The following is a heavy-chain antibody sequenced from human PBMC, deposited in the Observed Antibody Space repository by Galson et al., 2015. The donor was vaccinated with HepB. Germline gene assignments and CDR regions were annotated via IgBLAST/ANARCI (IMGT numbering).Heavy chain of an antibody. J-gene: IGHJ3*02. D-gene: IGHD3-3*01. CDR2: TYYRSKWSN. CDR1: GDSVSNNNGA. Sequence: CAISGDSVSNNNGAWNWIRQSPSRGLEWLGRTYYRSKWSNDYSVSVKSRITINPDTSKNQFSLKLSSVTAADTAVYYCARVATIFGVVIIVDAFDNWGQGTMVTVSS. CDR3: ARVATIFGVVIIVDAFDN. V-gene: IGHV6-1*01.